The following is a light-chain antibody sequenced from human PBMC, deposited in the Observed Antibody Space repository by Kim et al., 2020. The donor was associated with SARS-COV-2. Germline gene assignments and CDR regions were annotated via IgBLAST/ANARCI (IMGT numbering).Light chain of an antibody. CDR2: DAS. V-gene: IGKV3-15*01. J-gene: IGKJ1*01. CDR3: QQYNDWPRS. CDR1: QSINTN. Sequence: VSPGQRAPLACRAIQSINTNLAWFQQKPGQAPSLLIEDASTRATGIPARFSGSGSGADFTLTINGLQPEDSAVYYCQQYNDWPRSFGQGTKVDIK.